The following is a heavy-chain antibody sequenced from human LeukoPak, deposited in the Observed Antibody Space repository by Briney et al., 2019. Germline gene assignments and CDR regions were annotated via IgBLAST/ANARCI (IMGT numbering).Heavy chain of an antibody. D-gene: IGHD3-3*01. CDR1: GGSISSGGYY. CDR2: IYYSGST. V-gene: IGHV4-31*03. J-gene: IGHJ5*02. Sequence: SETLSLTCTISGGSISSGGYYWSWLRQHPGKGLEWIGYIYYSGSTYYNPSLKSRVTISVDTSKNQFSLKLSSVTAADTAVYYCHALSPRKDDFWSGYYTDNWFDPWGQGTLVTVSS. CDR3: HALSPRKDDFWSGYYTDNWFDP.